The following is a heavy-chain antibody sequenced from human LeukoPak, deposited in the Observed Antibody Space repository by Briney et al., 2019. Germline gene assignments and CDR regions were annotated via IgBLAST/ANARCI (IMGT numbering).Heavy chain of an antibody. Sequence: SETLSVTCTVSGGSISSYYWSWIRQPPGNGLEWIGNIYYSGSTNYNPSLKSRVTISVDTSKNQFSLKLSSVTAADTAVYYCAASGSYLGGVLDYWGQGTLVTVSS. V-gene: IGHV4-59*01. CDR2: IYYSGST. CDR1: GGSISSYY. D-gene: IGHD1-26*01. J-gene: IGHJ4*02. CDR3: AASGSYLGGVLDY.